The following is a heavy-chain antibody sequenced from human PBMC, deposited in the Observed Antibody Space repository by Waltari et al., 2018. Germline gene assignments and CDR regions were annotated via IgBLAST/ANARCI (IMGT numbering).Heavy chain of an antibody. CDR3: ARAAGYGVPSGAFDI. CDR1: GYSISSGYY. Sequence: QVQLQESGPGLVKPSETLSLTCTVSGYSISSGYYWGWIRQPPGKGLEWFGSIYRSGSTDYNPSLKCRVTVSVDTSKNQFSLKLSSVTAADTAVYYCARAAGYGVPSGAFDIWGQGTMVTVSS. D-gene: IGHD4-17*01. J-gene: IGHJ3*02. V-gene: IGHV4-38-2*02. CDR2: IYRSGST.